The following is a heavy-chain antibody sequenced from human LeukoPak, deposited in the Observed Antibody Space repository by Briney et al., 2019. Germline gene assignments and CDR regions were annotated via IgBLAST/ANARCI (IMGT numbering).Heavy chain of an antibody. CDR1: GGSFSNYA. D-gene: IGHD3-22*01. J-gene: IGHJ4*02. CDR3: ASYRYYYDSSGYIMGEYYFDY. V-gene: IGHV1-69*06. Sequence: SVKVSCKASGGSFSNYAISWVRQAPGQGLEWMGGIIPIFGTANYAQKFRGRVTITADKSTRTAYMELSSVTAADTAVYYCASYRYYYDSSGYIMGEYYFDYWGQGTLVTVSS. CDR2: IIPIFGTA.